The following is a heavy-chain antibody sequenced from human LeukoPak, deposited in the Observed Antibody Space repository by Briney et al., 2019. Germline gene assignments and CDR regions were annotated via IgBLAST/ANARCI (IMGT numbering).Heavy chain of an antibody. Sequence: GGSLRRSCAASGFTFSSYSMSWVRQAPGKGLEWVSYISSSNIYYADSVKGRFTISRDNGKNSLYLQMNSLRAEDTAVCYCAREGGFDIWGQGTMVTVSS. J-gene: IGHJ3*02. V-gene: IGHV3-48*01. CDR1: GFTFSSYS. CDR2: ISSSNI. CDR3: AREGGFDI.